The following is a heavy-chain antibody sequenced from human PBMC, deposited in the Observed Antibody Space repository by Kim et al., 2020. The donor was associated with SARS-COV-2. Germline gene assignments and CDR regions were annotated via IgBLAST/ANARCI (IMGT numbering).Heavy chain of an antibody. J-gene: IGHJ6*02. Sequence: GGSLRLSCAASGFTFDDYAMHWVRQAPGKGLEWVSLISGDGGSTYYADSVKGRFTISRDNSKNSLYLQMNSLRTEDTALYYCAKDMERGVLYYYYGMDVWGQGTTVTVSS. V-gene: IGHV3-43*02. CDR2: ISGDGGST. D-gene: IGHD1-1*01. CDR3: AKDMERGVLYYYYGMDV. CDR1: GFTFDDYA.